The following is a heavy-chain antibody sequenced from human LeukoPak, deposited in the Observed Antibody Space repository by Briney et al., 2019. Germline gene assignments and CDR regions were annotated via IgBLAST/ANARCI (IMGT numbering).Heavy chain of an antibody. Sequence: GGSLRLSCAASGFTFSSYAMSWVRQAPGKGLEWVSAISGSGGSTYYADSVKGRFTISRDNSKNTLYLQMNSLRAEDTAVYYCAKGGNYYGSGSSGAFDIWGQGTMVTVSS. D-gene: IGHD3-10*01. V-gene: IGHV3-23*01. CDR1: GFTFSSYA. CDR2: ISGSGGST. J-gene: IGHJ3*02. CDR3: AKGGNYYGSGSSGAFDI.